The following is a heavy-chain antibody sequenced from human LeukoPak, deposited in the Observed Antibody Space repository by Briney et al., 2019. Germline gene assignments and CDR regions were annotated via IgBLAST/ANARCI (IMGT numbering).Heavy chain of an antibody. V-gene: IGHV4-4*07. J-gene: IGHJ5*02. CDR1: GGSISSYY. D-gene: IGHD3-3*01. Sequence: SETLSLTCTVSGGSISSYYWSWIRQPAGKGLEWIGRIYTSGSTNYNPSLKSRVTMSVGTSKNQFSLKLSSVTAADTAVYYCARYQLWSGYYGFDPWGQGTLVIVSS. CDR2: IYTSGST. CDR3: ARYQLWSGYYGFDP.